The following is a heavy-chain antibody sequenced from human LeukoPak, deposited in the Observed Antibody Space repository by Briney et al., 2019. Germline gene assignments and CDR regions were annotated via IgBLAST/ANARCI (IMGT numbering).Heavy chain of an antibody. J-gene: IGHJ4*02. CDR2: IYHSGST. Sequence: PSETLSLTCAVSGYSISSGYYWGWIRQPPGKGLEWIGSIYHSGSTYYNPSLKSRVTISVDTSKNQFPLKLSSVAAADTAVYYCARDRYDILTGENYWGQGTLVTVSS. CDR1: GYSISSGYY. V-gene: IGHV4-38-2*02. CDR3: ARDRYDILTGENY. D-gene: IGHD3-9*01.